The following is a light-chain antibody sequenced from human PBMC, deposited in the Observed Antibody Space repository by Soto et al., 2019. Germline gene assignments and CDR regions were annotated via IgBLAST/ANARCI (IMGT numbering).Light chain of an antibody. J-gene: IGKJ1*01. CDR1: QSVSSN. V-gene: IGKV3-15*01. CDR3: HQYGDSPWT. CDR2: GAS. Sequence: EIVMTQSPSTLSVSPGGRATLSCRAGQSVSSNFAWYQQKPGQAPRLLIYGASTRATGIPARFSGSGSGTEFPLTITSLQSEDFAVYYCHQYGDSPWTFGQGTKVDIK.